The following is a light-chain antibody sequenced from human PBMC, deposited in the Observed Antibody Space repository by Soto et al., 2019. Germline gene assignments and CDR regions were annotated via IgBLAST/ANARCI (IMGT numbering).Light chain of an antibody. CDR1: SSDVGAYNY. CDR3: TSYAGTYSFFYV. V-gene: IGLV2-8*01. CDR2: EVS. J-gene: IGLJ1*01. Sequence: QSVLTQPPSASGSPGQSVTISCTGTSSDVGAYNYVSWYQQLPGKAPKLIIYEVSKRPSGVPDRFSGSKSGNTASLTVSRLQAEDEADYYCTSYAGTYSFFYVFGTGTKLTVL.